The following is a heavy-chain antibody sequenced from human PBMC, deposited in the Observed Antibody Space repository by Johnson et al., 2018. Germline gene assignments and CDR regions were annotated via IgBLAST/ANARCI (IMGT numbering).Heavy chain of an antibody. CDR2: IWYDGSNK. CDR1: GFTFSTYG. D-gene: IGHD1/OR15-1a*01. Sequence: QVQLVESGGGVVQPGRSLRLSCAASGFTFSTYGMHWVRQAPGKGLEGVAVIWYDGSNKFYGDSVKGRFTISRDNSKNTLDLPMNSLRVKETAMYYCAKESPTNDASDFWGQGTMVTVSS. J-gene: IGHJ3*01. V-gene: IGHV3-33*06. CDR3: AKESPTNDASDF.